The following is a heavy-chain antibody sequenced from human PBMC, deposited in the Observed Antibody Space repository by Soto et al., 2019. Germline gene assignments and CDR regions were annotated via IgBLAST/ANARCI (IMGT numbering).Heavy chain of an antibody. J-gene: IGHJ5*02. D-gene: IGHD3-22*01. CDR3: AREFKYSYDSSGYYCFDT. CDR1: GGTFSSYA. CDR2: IIPIFGTA. Sequence: SVKVSCKASGGTFSSYAISWVRQAPGQGLEWMGGIIPIFGTANYAQKFQGRVTITADESTSTAYMELSSLRSEDTAVYYCAREFKYSYDSSGYYCFDTWGQGSLVTVSS. V-gene: IGHV1-69*13.